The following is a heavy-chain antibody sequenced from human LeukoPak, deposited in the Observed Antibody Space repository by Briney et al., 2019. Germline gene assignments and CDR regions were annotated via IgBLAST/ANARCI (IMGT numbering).Heavy chain of an antibody. CDR3: TRMTTGNDY. J-gene: IGHJ4*02. D-gene: IGHD4-17*01. CDR1: GVSFDDYY. CDR2: INHSGYT. V-gene: IGHV4-34*01. Sequence: PSETLSLTCAVSGVSFDDYYWAWVRQTPGKGLEWIGEINHSGYTNDSPSLKSRVTLSIDTSRKQFSLNLRSVTVADAGTYYCTRMTTGNDYWGQGTLVTVSS.